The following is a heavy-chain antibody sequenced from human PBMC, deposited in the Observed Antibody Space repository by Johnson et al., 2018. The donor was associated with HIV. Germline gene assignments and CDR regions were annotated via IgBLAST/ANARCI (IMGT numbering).Heavy chain of an antibody. J-gene: IGHJ3*02. V-gene: IGHV3-30*18. CDR2: ILYRGSNK. Sequence: QVQLVESGGGVVQPGRSLRLSCAASGFTFSNYGMHWVRQAPGKGLEWVAVILYRGSNKYYADSVKGRFTISRDNSKNTLYLQMNSLRAEDTAVYYCAKVGGRHDYGDYLGAFDIWGQGTMVTVSS. CDR1: GFTFSNYG. D-gene: IGHD4-17*01. CDR3: AKVGGRHDYGDYLGAFDI.